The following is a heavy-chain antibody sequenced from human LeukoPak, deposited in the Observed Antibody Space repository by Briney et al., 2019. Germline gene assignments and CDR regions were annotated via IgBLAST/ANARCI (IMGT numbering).Heavy chain of an antibody. D-gene: IGHD3-16*01. Sequence: PGGSLRLSCAASGFTFSSYAMSWVRQAPGKGLEWVSAISGSGGTTYYADSAKGRFTISRDNFKNTLYLQMNSLRAEDTAVYYCAKLRGEYYYYGMDVWGQGTTVTVSS. CDR3: AKLRGEYYYYGMDV. CDR2: ISGSGGTT. V-gene: IGHV3-23*01. CDR1: GFTFSSYA. J-gene: IGHJ6*02.